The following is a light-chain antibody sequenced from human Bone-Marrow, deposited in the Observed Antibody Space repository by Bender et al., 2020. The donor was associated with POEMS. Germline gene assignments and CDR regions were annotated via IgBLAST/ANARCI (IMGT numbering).Light chain of an antibody. CDR3: SSYTTSSTWV. CDR1: NSDVGMFNL. V-gene: IGLV2-14*02. J-gene: IGLJ3*02. CDR2: DVN. Sequence: QSPLTQPASVSASPGQSITISCTGTNSDVGMFNLVSWYQQSPGKAPRLILYDVNRRPSGVSGRFSGSKSANTASLTISGLQAEDEADYYCSSYTTSSTWVFGGGTTLTVL.